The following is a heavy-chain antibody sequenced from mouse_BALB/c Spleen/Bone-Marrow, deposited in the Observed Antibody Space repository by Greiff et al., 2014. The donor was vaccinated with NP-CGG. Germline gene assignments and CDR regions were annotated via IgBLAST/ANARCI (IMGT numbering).Heavy chain of an antibody. CDR2: INPYNGGT. D-gene: IGHD1-1*01. CDR3: ARDYYGFSYGFAY. Sequence: EVQLQQSGPELVKPGASMKISCKASGYSFTGYTMNWVRQSHGKNLEWIGLINPYNGGTSYNQKFKGKATLAVDKSSSTAYMELLSLTSEDSAVYYCARDYYGFSYGFAYWGQGTLVTVSA. V-gene: IGHV1-18*01. J-gene: IGHJ3*01. CDR1: GYSFTGYT.